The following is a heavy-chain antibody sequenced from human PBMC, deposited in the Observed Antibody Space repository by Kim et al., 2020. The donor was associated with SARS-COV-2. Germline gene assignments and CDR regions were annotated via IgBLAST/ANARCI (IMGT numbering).Heavy chain of an antibody. V-gene: IGHV4-34*01. Sequence: SETLSLTCAVYGGSFSGYYWSWIRQPPGKGLEWIGEINHSGSTNYNPSLKSRVTISVDTSKNQFSLKLSSVTAADTAVYYCARGGLRYFDWLFERGWFDPWGQGTLVTVSS. CDR2: INHSGST. CDR1: GGSFSGYY. CDR3: ARGGLRYFDWLFERGWFDP. D-gene: IGHD3-9*01. J-gene: IGHJ5*02.